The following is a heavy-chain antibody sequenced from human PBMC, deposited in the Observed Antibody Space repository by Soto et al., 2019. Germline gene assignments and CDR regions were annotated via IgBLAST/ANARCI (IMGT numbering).Heavy chain of an antibody. CDR3: AIEVVPTSRGRGAS. V-gene: IGHV3-23*01. D-gene: IGHD2-21*01. CDR2: ISVSGNP. Sequence: EVHVLESGGGLVQPGESLRLSCAASGFTLSSQAMSWVRQAPGKGLEWISAISVSGNPFYADSVKGRFTISRDTSKNTLYLQMDGLRAEDTALYYCAIEVVPTSRGRGASWGQGTLVTVSS. CDR1: GFTLSSQA. J-gene: IGHJ5*02.